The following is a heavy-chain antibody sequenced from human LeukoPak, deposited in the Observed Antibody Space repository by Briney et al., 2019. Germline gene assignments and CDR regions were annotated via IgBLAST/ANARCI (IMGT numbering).Heavy chain of an antibody. V-gene: IGHV3-21*01. J-gene: IGHJ5*02. Sequence: GGSLRLSCAASGFTFSSYSMNWVRQAPGKGLEWVSSISSSSSYIYYADSVKGRFTISRDNAKNSLYLQMNSLRAEDTAVYYCAREGLTGYRYNWIDPWGQGTLVTVSS. CDR1: GFTFSSYS. D-gene: IGHD3-9*01. CDR2: ISSSSSYI. CDR3: AREGLTGYRYNWIDP.